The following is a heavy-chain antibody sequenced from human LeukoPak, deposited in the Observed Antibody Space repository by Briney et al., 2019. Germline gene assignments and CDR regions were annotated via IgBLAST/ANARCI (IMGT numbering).Heavy chain of an antibody. J-gene: IGHJ3*02. CDR1: GYTFTGYY. CDR2: INPNSGGT. CDR3: ATPYYDFWSGHNAFDI. D-gene: IGHD3-3*01. Sequence: ASVKVSCKASGYTFTGYYMHWVRQAPGQGLEWMGWINPNSGGTNYAQKFQGRVTMTRDTSISTAYMELSRLRSDDTAVYYCATPYYDFWSGHNAFDIWGQGTMVTVSS. V-gene: IGHV1-2*02.